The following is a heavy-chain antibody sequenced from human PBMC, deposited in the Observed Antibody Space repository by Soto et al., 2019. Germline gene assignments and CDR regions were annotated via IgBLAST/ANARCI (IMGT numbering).Heavy chain of an antibody. V-gene: IGHV4-31*03. Sequence: QVQLQESGPGLVKPSQTLSLTCTVSGGSISSGGYYWSWIRQHPGKGLEWIGYIYYSGSTYYNPSLKXGXTXAXXTAKNQFSLRLSSVTAADTAVYYCARVGGINWFAPWGQGTLVTVSS. CDR3: ARVGGINWFAP. J-gene: IGHJ5*02. CDR2: IYYSGST. CDR1: GGSISSGGYY. D-gene: IGHD3-16*01.